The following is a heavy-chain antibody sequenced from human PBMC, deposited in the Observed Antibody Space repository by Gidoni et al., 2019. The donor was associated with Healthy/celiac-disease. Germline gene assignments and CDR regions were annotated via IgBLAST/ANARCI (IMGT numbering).Heavy chain of an antibody. D-gene: IGHD3-10*01. Sequence: QMQMVESGGGLVKPGGSLRLACAASRFTFSDYYLSWIHQAPGKGLECVSYSSSSSSYTNYAASVKGRFTISRDNAKNSLYLQMNSLRAEDTAVYYCASGVRTWFDYWGQGTLVTVSS. CDR3: ASGVRTWFDY. V-gene: IGHV3-11*06. CDR1: RFTFSDYY. CDR2: SSSSSSYT. J-gene: IGHJ4*02.